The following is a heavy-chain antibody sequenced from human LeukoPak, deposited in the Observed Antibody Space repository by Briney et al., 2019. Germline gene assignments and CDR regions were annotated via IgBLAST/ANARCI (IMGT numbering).Heavy chain of an antibody. D-gene: IGHD3-16*02. CDR2: IIPILGIA. CDR3: ARDGGGYDYVWGSYRYMDY. Sequence: SVKVSCKASVGTFSSYTISWVRQAPGQGLEWMGRIIPILGIANYAQKFQGRVTITADKSTSTAYMELSSLRSEDTAVYYCARDGGGYDYVWGSYRYMDYWGQGTLVTVSS. CDR1: VGTFSSYT. J-gene: IGHJ4*02. V-gene: IGHV1-69*04.